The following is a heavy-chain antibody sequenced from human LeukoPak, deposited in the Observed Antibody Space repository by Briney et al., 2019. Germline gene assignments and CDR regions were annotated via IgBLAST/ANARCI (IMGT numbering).Heavy chain of an antibody. V-gene: IGHV4-34*01. J-gene: IGHJ1*01. Sequence: KPSETLSLTCAVYGGSFSGYYWSWIRQPPGKGLEWIGEINHSGSTNYNPSLKSRVSISVDTSKNQFSLKLSSVTAADTAVYYCARLASHSSGYLGYFQHWGQGTLVTVSS. CDR2: INHSGST. CDR3: ARLASHSSGYLGYFQH. D-gene: IGHD3-22*01. CDR1: GGSFSGYY.